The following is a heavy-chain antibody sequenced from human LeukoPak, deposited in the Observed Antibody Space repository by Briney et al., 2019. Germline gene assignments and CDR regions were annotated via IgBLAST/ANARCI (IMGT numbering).Heavy chain of an antibody. CDR3: AKDDSTTLLRPYYCDY. CDR2: INSDGSST. V-gene: IGHV3-74*01. CDR1: GFTFSSYW. J-gene: IGHJ4*02. D-gene: IGHD3-10*01. Sequence: PGGSLRLSCAASGFTFSSYWMHWVRQAPGKGLVWVSRINSDGSSTYYADSVKGRFTISRANSKNTLYLQMNSLRAEDTAVSYCAKDDSTTLLRPYYCDYWGQGTLVTVSS.